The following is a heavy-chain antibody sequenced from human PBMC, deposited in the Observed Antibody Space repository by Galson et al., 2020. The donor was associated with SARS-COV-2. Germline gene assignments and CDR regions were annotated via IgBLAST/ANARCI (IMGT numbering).Heavy chain of an antibody. CDR2: IYYTGRT. CDR1: GGPVSTSSYS. V-gene: IGHV4-39*01. J-gene: IGHJ6*03. Sequence: ASETLYLTCNVSGGPVSTSSYSWGWIRQPPGRGLEWIGSIYYTGRTNYTPSFESRVTISVDTSKNLVSLWLSSVTAADTAVYYCTRPGRDNGYSSYLEDAYDMDVRGRGTTVTV. D-gene: IGHD5-12*01. CDR3: TRPGRDNGYSSYLEDAYDMDV.